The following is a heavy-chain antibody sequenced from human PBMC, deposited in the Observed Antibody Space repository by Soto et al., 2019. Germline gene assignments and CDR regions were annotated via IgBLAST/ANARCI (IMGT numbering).Heavy chain of an antibody. CDR1: GGSISSYY. D-gene: IGHD4-17*01. CDR2: IYYSGST. CDR3: ARRYGYYFDC. Sequence: QVQLQESGPGLVKPSETLSLTCTVSGGSISSYYWSWIRQPPGKGLEWIGYIYYSGSTNYNPSLKSRVTVSVDTSKNQLSLKLSSVTAADTAVDYGARRYGYYFDCWGQGTLVTVSA. J-gene: IGHJ4*02. V-gene: IGHV4-59*08.